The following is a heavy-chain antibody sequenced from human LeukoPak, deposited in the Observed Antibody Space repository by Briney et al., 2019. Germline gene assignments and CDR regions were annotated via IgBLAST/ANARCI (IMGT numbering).Heavy chain of an antibody. Sequence: SVKVSCKASGGTFSSYAISWVRQAPGQGLEWMGGIIPIFGTANFAQKFQGRVTITTDESTSTAYMELSSLRSEDTAVYYCARAGAIAAYFDHWGQGTLVTVSS. J-gene: IGHJ4*02. D-gene: IGHD6-13*01. CDR2: IIPIFGTA. CDR3: ARAGAIAAYFDH. CDR1: GGTFSSYA. V-gene: IGHV1-69*05.